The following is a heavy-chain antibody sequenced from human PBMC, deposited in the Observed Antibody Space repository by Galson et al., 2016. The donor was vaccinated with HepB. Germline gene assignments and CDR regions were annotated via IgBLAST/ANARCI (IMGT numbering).Heavy chain of an antibody. CDR1: GFSFTNYY. CDR2: INPLGGST. J-gene: IGHJ6*02. CDR3: ARVPSRDIVVPLDV. V-gene: IGHV1-46*01. D-gene: IGHD2-15*01. Sequence: SVKVSCKASGFSFTNYYIHWVRQTPGQGLEWMGFINPLGGSTSNAQKFQGRVTMTRDTSTSTVYMDLSSLRSDDAAVYYCARVPSRDIVVPLDVWGQGTTVTVSS.